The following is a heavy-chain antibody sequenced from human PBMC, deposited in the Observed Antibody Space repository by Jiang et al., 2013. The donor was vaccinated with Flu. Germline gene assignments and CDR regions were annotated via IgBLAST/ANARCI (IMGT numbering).Heavy chain of an antibody. CDR2: IYSDGRT. V-gene: IGHV3-66*01. Sequence: VQLLESGGGLVQPGGSLRLSCVVSGFTVSSNYMSWVRLAPGKGLEWVSSIYSDGRTYYADSVKGRFTISRDYSKNTLNLQMNSLGADDTAIYYCARDLPPWGASGAFDTWGQGTTVSVSS. J-gene: IGHJ3*02. CDR1: GFTVSSNY. D-gene: IGHD1-26*01. CDR3: ARDLPPWGASGAFDT.